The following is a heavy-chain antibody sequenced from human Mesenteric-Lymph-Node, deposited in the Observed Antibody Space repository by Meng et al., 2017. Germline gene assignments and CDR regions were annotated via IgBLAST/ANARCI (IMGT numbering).Heavy chain of an antibody. CDR3: LRGSGGSV. CDR2: IPHRGSS. D-gene: IGHD3-10*01. CDR1: GDSITNHNW. Sequence: QVQLQESGPGLVKPSGTLSLTCAVSGDSITNHNWWAWVRQPPGKGLEWIGEIPHRGSSAYNPSLKSRVSMSIDKSKNQFSLKLTSVTAADTAAYHCLRGSGGSVWGQGTLVTVSS. V-gene: IGHV4-4*02. J-gene: IGHJ1*01.